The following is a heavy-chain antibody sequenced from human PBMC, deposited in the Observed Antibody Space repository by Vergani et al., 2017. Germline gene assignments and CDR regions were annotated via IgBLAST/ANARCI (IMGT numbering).Heavy chain of an antibody. CDR3: TTDLYYDILTGYSHDAFDI. Sequence: EVQLVESGGVVVQPGGSLRLSCAASGFTFSNAWMSWVRQAPGKGLEWVGRIKSKTDGGTTDYATPVKGRFTISRDDSKNTLYLQMNSLKTEDTAVYYCTTDLYYDILTGYSHDAFDIWGQGTMVTVSS. CDR2: IKSKTDGGTT. D-gene: IGHD3-9*01. CDR1: GFTFSNAW. J-gene: IGHJ3*02. V-gene: IGHV3-15*01.